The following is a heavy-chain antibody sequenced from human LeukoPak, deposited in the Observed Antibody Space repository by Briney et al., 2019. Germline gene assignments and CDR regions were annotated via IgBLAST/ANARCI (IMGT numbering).Heavy chain of an antibody. D-gene: IGHD4-11*01. CDR3: ARVHYSNYGGTYYYYGMDV. Sequence: GGSLRLSCAASGFTLSIYWMSWVRQAPGKGLEWVAVISYDGSNKYYADSVKGRFTISRDNSKNTLYLQMNSLRAEDTAVYYCARVHYSNYGGTYYYYGMDVWGQGTTVTVSS. J-gene: IGHJ6*02. V-gene: IGHV3-30-3*01. CDR1: GFTLSIYW. CDR2: ISYDGSNK.